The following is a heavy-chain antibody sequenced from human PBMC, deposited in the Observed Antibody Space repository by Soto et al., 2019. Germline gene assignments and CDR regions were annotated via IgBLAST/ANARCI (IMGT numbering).Heavy chain of an antibody. CDR3: AHRLTKTLTIFGVVIIRDAFDI. V-gene: IGHV2-5*02. CDR2: IYWDDDK. J-gene: IGHJ3*02. Sequence: SGPTLVNPTQTLTLTCTFSGFSLSTSGVGVGWIRQPPGKALEWLALIYWDDDKRYSPSLKSRLTITKDTSKNQVVLTMTNMEPVDTATYYCAHRLTKTLTIFGVVIIRDAFDIWGQGTMVTVSS. D-gene: IGHD3-3*01. CDR1: GFSLSTSGVG.